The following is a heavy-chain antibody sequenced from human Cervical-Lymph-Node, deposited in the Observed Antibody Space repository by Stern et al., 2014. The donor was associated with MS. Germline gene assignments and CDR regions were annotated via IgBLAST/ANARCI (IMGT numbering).Heavy chain of an antibody. Sequence: EVQLLESGGGLVQPGGSLRLSCAASGFTFSAYAMSWVRPAPGKGLEWVSTGSGNGDKTYYADSVKGRFTVSRDNSNNTLYLQMSSLRADDTAIYYCAKDGCKSDSCYLNYWGQGTLLTVSS. D-gene: IGHD2-2*01. CDR2: GSGNGDKT. V-gene: IGHV3-23*01. J-gene: IGHJ4*02. CDR1: GFTFSAYA. CDR3: AKDGCKSDSCYLNY.